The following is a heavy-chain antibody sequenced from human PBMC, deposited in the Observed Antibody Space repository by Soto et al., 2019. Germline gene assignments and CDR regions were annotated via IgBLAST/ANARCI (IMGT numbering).Heavy chain of an antibody. CDR2: ISYDGSNK. CDR1: GFTFSSYG. J-gene: IGHJ4*02. CDR3: AYSSGWYYFDY. D-gene: IGHD6-19*01. V-gene: IGHV3-30*03. Sequence: GGSLRLSCAAPGFTFSSYGMHWVRQAPGKGLEWVAVISYDGSNKYYADSVKGRFTISRDNSKNTLYLQMNSLRAEDTAVYYCAYSSGWYYFDYWGQGTLVTVSS.